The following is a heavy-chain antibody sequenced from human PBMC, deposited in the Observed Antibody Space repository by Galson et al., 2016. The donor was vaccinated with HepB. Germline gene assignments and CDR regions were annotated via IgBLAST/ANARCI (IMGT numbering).Heavy chain of an antibody. CDR2: INRYGSSP. CDR3: ARGEGRYTDY. J-gene: IGHJ4*02. CDR1: GFTLSSYW. V-gene: IGHV3-74*01. Sequence: SLRLSCAASGFTLSSYWMHWVRRTPGKGLVWVSRINRYGSSPNYADSVKGRFTISSDNAKNTLFLQINSLRAEDTAVYYCARGEGRYTDYWGQGTLVTVSS. D-gene: IGHD1-26*01.